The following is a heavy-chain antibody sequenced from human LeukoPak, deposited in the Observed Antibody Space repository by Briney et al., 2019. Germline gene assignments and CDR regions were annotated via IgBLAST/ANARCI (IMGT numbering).Heavy chain of an antibody. Sequence: ETLSLTCTVSGGSISSYYWSWIRQPPGKGLEWIGYIYYSGSTNYNPSLKSRVTISVDTSKNQFSLKLSSVTAADTAVYYCARARGPYDFWSGHGYFDLWGRGTLVTVSS. CDR2: IYYSGST. J-gene: IGHJ2*01. V-gene: IGHV4-59*01. D-gene: IGHD3-3*01. CDR3: ARARGPYDFWSGHGYFDL. CDR1: GGSISSYY.